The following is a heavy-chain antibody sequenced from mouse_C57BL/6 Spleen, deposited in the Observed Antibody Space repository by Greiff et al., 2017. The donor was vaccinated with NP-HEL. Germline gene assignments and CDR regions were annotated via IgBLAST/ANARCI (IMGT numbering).Heavy chain of an antibody. CDR3: TLYYGSSYDAMDY. V-gene: IGHV14-4*01. D-gene: IGHD1-1*01. CDR2: IDPENGDT. Sequence: EVQLQQSGAELVRPGASVKLSCTASGFNIKDDYMHWVKQRPEQGLEWIGWIDPENGDTEYASQFQGKATITADTSSNTAYLQLSSLTSEDTAVYYCTLYYGSSYDAMDYWGQGTSVTVSS. J-gene: IGHJ4*01. CDR1: GFNIKDDY.